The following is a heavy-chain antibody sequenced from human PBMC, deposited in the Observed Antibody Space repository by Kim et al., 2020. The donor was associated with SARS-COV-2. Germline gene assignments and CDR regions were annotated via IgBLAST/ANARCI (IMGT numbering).Heavy chain of an antibody. J-gene: IGHJ4*02. Sequence: SLKSRVTISVDTSKNQSSLKLSSVTAADTAVYYCARDSGPSYYYDSPFDYWGQGTLVTVSS. CDR3: ARDSGPSYYYDSPFDY. V-gene: IGHV4-31*02. D-gene: IGHD3-22*01.